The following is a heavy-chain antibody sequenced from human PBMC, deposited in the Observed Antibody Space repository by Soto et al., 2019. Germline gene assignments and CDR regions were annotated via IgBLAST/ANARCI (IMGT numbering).Heavy chain of an antibody. V-gene: IGHV1-3*01. Sequence: ASVKVSCKASGYTFTSYAMHWVRQAPGQRLEWMGWINAGNGNTKYSQKNQGRVTITRDTSASTAYMELSSLRSEDTAVYFCARGDIGWYYDFWSGHLALGWFDPWGQGTLVTVSS. CDR2: INAGNGNT. CDR1: GYTFTSYA. CDR3: ARGDIGWYYDFWSGHLALGWFDP. J-gene: IGHJ5*02. D-gene: IGHD3-3*01.